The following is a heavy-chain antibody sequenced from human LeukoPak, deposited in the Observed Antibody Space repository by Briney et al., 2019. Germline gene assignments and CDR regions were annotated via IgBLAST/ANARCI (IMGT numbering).Heavy chain of an antibody. CDR1: GFTFSSYA. CDR3: ASITTVTTNGAH. D-gene: IGHD4-17*01. CDR2: ISYDGSNK. J-gene: IGHJ4*02. Sequence: PGGSLRLSCAASGFTFSSYAMHWVRQAPGKGLEWVAVISYDGSNKYYADSVKGRFTISRDNSKNTLYLQMNSLRAEDTAVYYCASITTVTTNGAHWGQGTLVTVSS. V-gene: IGHV3-30-3*01.